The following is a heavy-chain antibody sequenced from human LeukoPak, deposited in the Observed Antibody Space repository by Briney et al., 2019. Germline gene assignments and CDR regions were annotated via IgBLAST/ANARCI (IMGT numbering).Heavy chain of an antibody. V-gene: IGHV3-73*01. CDR3: TGDNFDSSVKFDY. CDR1: GFTFSGSA. J-gene: IGHJ4*02. D-gene: IGHD3-22*01. CDR2: IRSKANNYAT. Sequence: SGGSLRLSCVVSGFTFSGSAVHWVRQASGKGLEWVGRIRSKANNYATAYAASVKGRFTISRDDSKSTAYLQMDSLKTEDTAVYYCTGDNFDSSVKFDYWGQGTLVTVSS.